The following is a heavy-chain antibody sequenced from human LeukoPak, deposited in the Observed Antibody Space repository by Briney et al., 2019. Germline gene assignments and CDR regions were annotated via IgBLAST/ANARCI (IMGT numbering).Heavy chain of an antibody. D-gene: IGHD3-9*01. CDR1: GGSFSGYY. V-gene: IGHV4-34*01. CDR3: ARHLRYFDWYAFDI. CDR2: INHSGST. J-gene: IGHJ3*02. Sequence: PSETLSLTCAVYGGSFSGYYWSWIRQPPGKGLEWIGEINHSGSTNYNPSLKSRVTISVDTSKNQFSLKLSSVTAADTAVYYCARHLRYFDWYAFDIWGQGTMVTVSS.